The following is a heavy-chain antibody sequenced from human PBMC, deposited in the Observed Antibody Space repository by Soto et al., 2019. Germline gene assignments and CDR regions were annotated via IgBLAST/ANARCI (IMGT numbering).Heavy chain of an antibody. CDR3: AKDRVGATRNYFDY. D-gene: IGHD1-26*01. J-gene: IGHJ4*02. Sequence: HPGGSLRLSCAASGFTFSSYGMHWVRQAPGKGLEWVAVISYDGSNKYYADSVKGRFTISRDNSKNTLYLQMNSLRAEDTAVYYCAKDRVGATRNYFDYWGQGTLVTVSS. V-gene: IGHV3-30*18. CDR2: ISYDGSNK. CDR1: GFTFSSYG.